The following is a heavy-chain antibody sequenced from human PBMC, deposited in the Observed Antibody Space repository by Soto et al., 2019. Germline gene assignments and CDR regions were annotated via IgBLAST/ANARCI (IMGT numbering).Heavy chain of an antibody. D-gene: IGHD5-12*01. J-gene: IGHJ4*02. V-gene: IGHV4-59*08. CDR3: ARAGFRDGYNFDY. CDR1: GGSISSYY. Sequence: SETLSLTCTVSGGSISSYYWSWIRQPPGKGLEWIGYIYYSGSTNYNPSLKSRVTISVDTSKNHFSLKLTSATAADTAVYYCARAGFRDGYNFDYWGQGTLVTVSS. CDR2: IYYSGST.